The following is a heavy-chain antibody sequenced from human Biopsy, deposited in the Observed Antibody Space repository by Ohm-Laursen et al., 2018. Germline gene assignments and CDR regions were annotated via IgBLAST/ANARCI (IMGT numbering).Heavy chain of an antibody. D-gene: IGHD4-23*01. CDR2: ISYTGYT. V-gene: IGHV4-59*11. Sequence: GTLSLTCIASGGPFTGHYWSWIRQPPGKGLEWIGHISYTGYTSYNASLKSRVTISVDTSRNHFSLRLSSLTAADTAVYYCARGSNDFGGLYFPRWGQGTLLTVSS. J-gene: IGHJ4*02. CDR3: ARGSNDFGGLYFPR. CDR1: GGPFTGHY.